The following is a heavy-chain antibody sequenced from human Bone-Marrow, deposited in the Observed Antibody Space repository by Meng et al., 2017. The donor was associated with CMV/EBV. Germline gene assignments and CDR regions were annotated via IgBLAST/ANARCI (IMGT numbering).Heavy chain of an antibody. Sequence: SVKVSCKASGVTFSSYAISWVRQAPGQGLEWMGGIIPIFGTANYAQKFQGRVTITTDESTSTAYMELSSLRSEDTAVYYCARDLTIFGVVTPQNWFDPWGQGTLVTVSS. CDR3: ARDLTIFGVVTPQNWFDP. CDR1: GVTFSSYA. D-gene: IGHD3-3*01. CDR2: IIPIFGTA. V-gene: IGHV1-69*05. J-gene: IGHJ5*02.